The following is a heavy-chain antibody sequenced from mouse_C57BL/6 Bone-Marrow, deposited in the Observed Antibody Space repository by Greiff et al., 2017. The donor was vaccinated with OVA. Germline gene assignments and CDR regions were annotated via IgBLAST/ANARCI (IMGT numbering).Heavy chain of an antibody. D-gene: IGHD1-1*01. CDR1: GYTFTSYW. Sequence: QVHVKQPGAELVKPGASVKLSCKASGYTFTSYWMHWVKQRPGRGLEWIGRIDPNSGGTKYNEKFKSKATLTVDKPSSTAYMQLSSLTSEDSAVYYCARSDYGSSYYAMDYWGQGTSVTVSS. J-gene: IGHJ4*01. CDR3: ARSDYGSSYYAMDY. V-gene: IGHV1-72*01. CDR2: IDPNSGGT.